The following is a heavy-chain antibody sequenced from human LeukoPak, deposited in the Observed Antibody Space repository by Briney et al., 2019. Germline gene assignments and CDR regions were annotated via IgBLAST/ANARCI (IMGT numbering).Heavy chain of an antibody. V-gene: IGHV4-34*01. CDR2: INHSGST. J-gene: IGHJ4*02. CDR3: ARMTSIAAAGTSQNYFDY. D-gene: IGHD6-13*01. Sequence: PSETLSLTCAVYGGSFSGYYWSWIRQPPGKGLEWIGEINHSGSTNYNPSLKSRVTISVDTSKNQFSPKLSSVTAADTAVYYCARMTSIAAAGTSQNYFDYWGQGTLVTVSS. CDR1: GGSFSGYY.